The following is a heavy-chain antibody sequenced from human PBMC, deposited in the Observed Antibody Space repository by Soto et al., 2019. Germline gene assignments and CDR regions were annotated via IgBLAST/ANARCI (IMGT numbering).Heavy chain of an antibody. D-gene: IGHD3-3*01. Sequence: GDSLKISCKSSGDRFTIRFINLVHQMPGKGLEWMGRIDPNDSQSTYSPSFQGHVTMSVDQSIATAFLEWSSVTAPDTAIYYCAVSQIFGVVDALDLWGQGTLV. CDR2: IDPNDSQS. J-gene: IGHJ3*01. CDR1: GDRFTIRF. CDR3: AVSQIFGVVDALDL. V-gene: IGHV5-10-1*01.